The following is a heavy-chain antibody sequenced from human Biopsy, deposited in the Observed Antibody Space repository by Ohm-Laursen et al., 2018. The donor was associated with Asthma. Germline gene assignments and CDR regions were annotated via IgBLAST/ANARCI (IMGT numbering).Heavy chain of an antibody. CDR2: ISVYNGNT. J-gene: IGHJ6*02. D-gene: IGHD3-10*01. CDR1: GYTFNSAG. Sequence: SVKASCKISGYTFNSAGITWVRQAPGQGLEWMGWISVYNGNTKVAQKLQDRVTMITDTSTSTAYMELRSLRSDDTAVYFCARAVDYSHYYGIDVWGQGPTVTVS. CDR3: ARAVDYSHYYGIDV. V-gene: IGHV1-18*01.